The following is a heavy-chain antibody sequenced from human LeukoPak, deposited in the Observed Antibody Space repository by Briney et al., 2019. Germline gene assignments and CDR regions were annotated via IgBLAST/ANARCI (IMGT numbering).Heavy chain of an antibody. CDR1: GFTFDDYG. CDR2: INWNGGST. CDR3: AKGTYVVGGRDY. V-gene: IGHV3-20*04. Sequence: GGSPRLSCAASGFTFDDYGMSWVRQAPGKGLEWVSGINWNGGSTGYADSVKGRFTISRDNSRNTLFLQMNSLRAEDTAVYYCAKGTYVVGGRDYWGQGTLVTVSS. J-gene: IGHJ4*02. D-gene: IGHD1-26*01.